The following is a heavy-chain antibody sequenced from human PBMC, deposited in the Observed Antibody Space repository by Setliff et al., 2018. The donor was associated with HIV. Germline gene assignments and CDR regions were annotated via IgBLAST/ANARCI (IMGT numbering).Heavy chain of an antibody. CDR3: ARWSRGWSYFDF. Sequence: ASVNVSCKASGYSFSGYYMHWVRQAPGQGLEWMGWINPNNGGTSYAQKFQGRVTMTRDTSISTVYMELSRLRSDDTAVYYCARWSRGWSYFDFWGQGTLVTVSS. CDR1: GYSFSGYY. D-gene: IGHD6-19*01. CDR2: INPNNGGT. V-gene: IGHV1-2*02. J-gene: IGHJ4*02.